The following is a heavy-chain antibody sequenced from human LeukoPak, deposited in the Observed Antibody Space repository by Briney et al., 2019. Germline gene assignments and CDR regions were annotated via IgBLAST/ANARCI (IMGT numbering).Heavy chain of an antibody. CDR1: GFTFTHAW. V-gene: IGHV3-15*01. J-gene: IGHJ4*02. Sequence: GGSLRLSCVASGFTFTHAWMKWVRQAPEKGLEWVGRIKSNNDGGTTAYAAPVKGRFTISRDDSKNTLYLQMSSLKTEDTAVYYCTIRERLDYWGQGTLVTVSS. D-gene: IGHD1-26*01. CDR3: TIRERLDY. CDR2: IKSNNDGGTT.